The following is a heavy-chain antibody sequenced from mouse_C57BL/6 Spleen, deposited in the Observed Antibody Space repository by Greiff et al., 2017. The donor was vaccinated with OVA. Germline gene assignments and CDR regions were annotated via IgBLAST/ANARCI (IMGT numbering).Heavy chain of an antibody. J-gene: IGHJ2*01. CDR2: ISSGSSTI. CDR3: ARIYYGNYGYFDY. D-gene: IGHD2-1*01. Sequence: DVQLVESGGGLVKPGGSLKLSCAASGFTFSDYGMHWVRQAPEKGLEWVAYISSGSSTIYYADTVKGRFTLSRDNAKNTLFLQMTSLRSEDTAMYYCARIYYGNYGYFDYWGQGTTLTVSS. CDR1: GFTFSDYG. V-gene: IGHV5-17*01.